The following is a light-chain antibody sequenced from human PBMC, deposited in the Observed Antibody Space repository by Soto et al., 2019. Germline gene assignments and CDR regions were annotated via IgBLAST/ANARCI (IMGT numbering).Light chain of an antibody. CDR2: LNSDGSH. CDR1: SGHTNYA. V-gene: IGLV4-69*01. Sequence: QPVLTQPPSASASLGASVKLTCTLSSGHTNYAIAWHQQQPEKGPRYLMKLNSDGSHNKGDGIPDRFSGSSSGAERFLTIPSPQSEDGADYYCQTWGAGVRVFGGGTQLTAL. CDR3: QTWGAGVRV. J-gene: IGLJ3*02.